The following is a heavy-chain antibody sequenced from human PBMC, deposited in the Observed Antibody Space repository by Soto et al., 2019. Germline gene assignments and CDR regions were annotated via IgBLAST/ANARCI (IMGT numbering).Heavy chain of an antibody. CDR2: MNPNSGNT. J-gene: IGHJ6*02. CDR1: GYTFTSYD. CDR3: ASAYSRSWYNGMDV. Sequence: GASVKVSCKASGYTFTSYDINWVRQATGQGLEWMGWMNPNSGNTGYAQKFQGRVTMTRNTSISTAYMELSSLRSEDTAVYYCASAYSRSWYNGMDVWGQGPTVTVSS. V-gene: IGHV1-8*01. D-gene: IGHD6-13*01.